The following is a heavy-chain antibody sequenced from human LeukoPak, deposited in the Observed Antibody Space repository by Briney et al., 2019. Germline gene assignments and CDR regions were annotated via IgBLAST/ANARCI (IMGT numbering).Heavy chain of an antibody. V-gene: IGHV1-69*13. CDR3: ARGQADCSGGSCYEEIFDY. CDR1: GGTFSSYA. D-gene: IGHD2-15*01. CDR2: IIPIFGTA. Sequence: SVKVSCKASGGTFSSYAISWVRQAPGQGLEWMGGIIPIFGTANYAQKFQGRVTITADESTSTAYVELSSLRSEDTAVYYCARGQADCSGGSCYEEIFDYWGQGTLVTVSS. J-gene: IGHJ4*02.